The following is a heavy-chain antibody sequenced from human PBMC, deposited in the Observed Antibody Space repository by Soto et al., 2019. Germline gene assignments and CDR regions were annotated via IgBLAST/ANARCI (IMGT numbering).Heavy chain of an antibody. CDR3: ARGGDGDY. CDR1: GYTFTTYG. D-gene: IGHD3-16*01. Sequence: QVHLVQSGAEVKKPGASVKVSCKGSGYTFTTYGITWVRQAPGQGLERMGWISAHNGNTNYAQKLQGRVTVTTDTYTSTAYMELGSVRSADTVVDYWARGGDGDYWGQGALVTVSS. J-gene: IGHJ4*02. CDR2: ISAHNGNT. V-gene: IGHV1-18*01.